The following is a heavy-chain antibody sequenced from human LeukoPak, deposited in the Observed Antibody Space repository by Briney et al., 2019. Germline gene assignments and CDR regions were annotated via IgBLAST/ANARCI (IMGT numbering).Heavy chain of an antibody. CDR1: GFTFSSYA. V-gene: IGHV3-30*19. D-gene: IGHD3-10*01. J-gene: IGHJ4*02. Sequence: GGSLRHSCAASGFTFSSYARHWVRQAPGKGLEWVAVISYDGSNKYYADSVKGRFTISRDNSKNTLYLQMNSLRAEDTAVYYCARGSVVRGAYPYYFDYWGQGTLVTVSS. CDR2: ISYDGSNK. CDR3: ARGSVVRGAYPYYFDY.